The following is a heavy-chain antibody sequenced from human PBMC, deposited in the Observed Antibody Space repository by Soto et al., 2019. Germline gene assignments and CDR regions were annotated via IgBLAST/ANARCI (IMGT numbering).Heavy chain of an antibody. Sequence: PSETLSLTCTVSGGSIRTYYWSWIRQPPGKGLEWLGYISYSVNTNYNPSLKSRVTISVDTSKNQFSLKLSSVTAADTAVYYCARAMIGNGGRGWFDPWGQGALVTASS. CDR2: ISYSVNT. CDR1: GGSIRTYY. D-gene: IGHD4-17*01. CDR3: ARAMIGNGGRGWFDP. V-gene: IGHV4-59*13. J-gene: IGHJ5*02.